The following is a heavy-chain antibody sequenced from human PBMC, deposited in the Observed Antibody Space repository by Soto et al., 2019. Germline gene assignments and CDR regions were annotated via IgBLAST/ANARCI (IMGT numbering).Heavy chain of an antibody. J-gene: IGHJ6*02. CDR1: GFTFSSYG. Sequence: SLRLSCAASGFTFSSYGMHWVRQAPGKGLEWVAVISYDGRNKYYADSVKGRFTISRDNSKNTLYLQMSSLSPEDTAVYYCVKDGSSGWPYYYGMDVWGQGTTVTVS. V-gene: IGHV3-30*18. CDR2: ISYDGRNK. CDR3: VKDGSSGWPYYYGMDV. D-gene: IGHD6-19*01.